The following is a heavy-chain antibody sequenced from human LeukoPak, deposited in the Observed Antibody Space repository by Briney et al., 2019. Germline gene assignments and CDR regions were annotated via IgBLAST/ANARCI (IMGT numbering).Heavy chain of an antibody. CDR2: IWYDGSHI. CDR3: AKTTTGYSSGRFPGWPVDY. J-gene: IGHJ4*02. CDR1: GFSFSTHG. Sequence: GGSLRLSCVASGFSFSTHGMHWVRQAPGKGLDWVAIIWYDGSHINYADSVKGRFTISRDNSKNTVYLQMNSLRAEDTAVYYCAKTTTGYSSGRFPGWPVDYWGQGTLVTVSS. V-gene: IGHV3-33*06. D-gene: IGHD6-19*01.